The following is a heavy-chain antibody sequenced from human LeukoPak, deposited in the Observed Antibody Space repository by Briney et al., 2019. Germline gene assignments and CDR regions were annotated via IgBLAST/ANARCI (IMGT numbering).Heavy chain of an antibody. J-gene: IGHJ5*02. CDR1: RFTFSSYG. CDR3: AKDRGWEATTAWFDP. CDR2: VSYDRSSD. Sequence: GGSLSLSRAPSRFTFSSYGMHWVRQAPRRGVEWVAGVSYDRSSDYYADSVKGRFTISRDNSKNTLYVQMSSLRAEDTAAYYCAKDRGWEATTAWFDPWGQGTLVTVSS. D-gene: IGHD1-26*01. V-gene: IGHV3-30*18.